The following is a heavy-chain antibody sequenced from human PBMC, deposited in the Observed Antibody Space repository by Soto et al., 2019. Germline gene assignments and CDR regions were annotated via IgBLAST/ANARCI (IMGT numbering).Heavy chain of an antibody. CDR2: INPNSGGT. Sequence: ASVKVSCKASGYTFTGYYMHWVRQAPGQGLEWMGWINPNSGGTNYAQKFQGWVTMTRDTSISTAYMELSRLRSADTAVNYCAGFFFYIQTLSSGSQWVVFDILAQGTMVTVSS. V-gene: IGHV1-2*04. D-gene: IGHD6-25*01. CDR1: GYTFTGYY. J-gene: IGHJ3*02. CDR3: AGFFFYIQTLSSGSQWVVFDI.